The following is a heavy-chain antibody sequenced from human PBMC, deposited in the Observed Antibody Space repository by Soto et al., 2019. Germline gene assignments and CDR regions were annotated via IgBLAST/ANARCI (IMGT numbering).Heavy chain of an antibody. Sequence: QVQLVQSGAEVKKPGSSVKVSCKASGGTFSSYAISWVRQAPGHGLEWMGGIIPIFGTANYAQKFQGRVTITADESTSTAYMELSSLRSEATAVYYCARVVSANLDYYYYCMDVCGQGTTVTVSS. J-gene: IGHJ6*02. D-gene: IGHD3-16*02. CDR3: ARVVSANLDYYYYCMDV. V-gene: IGHV1-69*01. CDR2: IIPIFGTA. CDR1: GGTFSSYA.